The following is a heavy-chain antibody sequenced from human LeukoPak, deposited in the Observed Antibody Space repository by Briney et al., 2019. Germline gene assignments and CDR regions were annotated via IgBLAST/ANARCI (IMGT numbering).Heavy chain of an antibody. D-gene: IGHD3-16*01. CDR2: ISAYNGNT. J-gene: IGHJ4*02. CDR1: GYTFTSYD. CDR3: GSGGGVAVF. V-gene: IGHV1-18*01. Sequence: ASVKVSCKASGYTFTSYDISWVRQAPGQGLEWMGWISAYNGNTNYAQKLQGRVTMTTDTSTSTAYMELISLRSGGKAVYYCGSGGGVAVFWGEGTLVTVSS.